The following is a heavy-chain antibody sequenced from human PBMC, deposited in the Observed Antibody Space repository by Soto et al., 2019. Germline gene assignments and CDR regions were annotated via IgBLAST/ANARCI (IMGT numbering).Heavy chain of an antibody. Sequence: QVQLQESGPGLVKPSETLSLTCTVSGGSVSSGSYYWSWIRQPPGKGLEWIGYIYYSGSTNYNPSLKSRVTISGDTSKNQFSLKRCSVTAADTAVYYCARSVVVAATGGFYFDYWGPGTLVTVSS. V-gene: IGHV4-61*01. D-gene: IGHD2-15*01. CDR1: GGSVSSGSYY. CDR2: IYYSGST. CDR3: ARSVVVAATGGFYFDY. J-gene: IGHJ4*02.